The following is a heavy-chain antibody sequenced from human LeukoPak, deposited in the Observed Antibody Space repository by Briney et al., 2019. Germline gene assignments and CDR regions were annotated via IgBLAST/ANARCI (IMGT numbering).Heavy chain of an antibody. CDR2: INHSGST. V-gene: IGHV4-34*01. J-gene: IGHJ4*02. CDR3: ARDYYGSGSSYDY. CDR1: GGSISSYY. Sequence: SETLSLTCTVSGGSISSYYWSWIRQPPGKGLEWIGEINHSGSTNYNPSLKSRVTISVDTSKNQFSLKLSSVTAADTAVYYCARDYYGSGSSYDYWGQGTLVTVSS. D-gene: IGHD3-10*01.